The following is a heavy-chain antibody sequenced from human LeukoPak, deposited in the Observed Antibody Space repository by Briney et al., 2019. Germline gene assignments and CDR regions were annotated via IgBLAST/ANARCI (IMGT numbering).Heavy chain of an antibody. V-gene: IGHV3-21*01. CDR3: ATTSGFADY. D-gene: IGHD3-16*01. CDR2: ISSSSSYI. J-gene: IGHJ4*02. CDR1: GFTFSSHS. Sequence: GGSLRLSCAASGFTFSSHSMNWVRQAPGEGLEWVSSISSSSSYIYYADSVKGRFTISRDNAKNSLYLQMNRLRAEDTGHYYCATTSGFADYWGQGTLVTVHS.